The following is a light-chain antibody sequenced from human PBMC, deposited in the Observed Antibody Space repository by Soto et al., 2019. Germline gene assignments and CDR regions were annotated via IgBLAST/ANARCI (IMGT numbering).Light chain of an antibody. CDR2: AAS. CDR1: QGISSY. Sequence: IQLTQSPSSLSASVGDRVTITCRASQGISSYLAWYQQKPGKAPKFLIYAASTLQRWVPSRFSGSGSGTDFTLTISCLQPEDFATYFGQQLNSYPPTFGQGTEMEIK. J-gene: IGKJ2*01. V-gene: IGKV1-9*01. CDR3: QQLNSYPPT.